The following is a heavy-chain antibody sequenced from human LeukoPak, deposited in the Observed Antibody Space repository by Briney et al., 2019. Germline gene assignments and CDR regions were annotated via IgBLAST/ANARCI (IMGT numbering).Heavy chain of an antibody. V-gene: IGHV3-30*18. D-gene: IGHD2-15*01. CDR3: AKDGYCSAGSCYLYYYQGMDV. Sequence: GGSLRLSCAASGFTFSNYGIHWVRQAPGKGLEWVAVISYDGSNKYYVDSVRGRFTISRDNSKNTLFLQMNSLRAEDTAVYYCAKDGYCSAGSCYLYYYQGMDVWGQGTTVTVSS. J-gene: IGHJ6*02. CDR1: GFTFSNYG. CDR2: ISYDGSNK.